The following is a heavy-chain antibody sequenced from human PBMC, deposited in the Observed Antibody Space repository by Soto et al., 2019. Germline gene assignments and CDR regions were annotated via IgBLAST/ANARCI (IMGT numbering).Heavy chain of an antibody. CDR1: GVSFSGYY. Sequence: SETLSLTFAVYGVSFSGYYWSWIRQPPGKGLEWIGEINHSGSTNYNPSLKSRVTISVDTSKNQFSLKLSSVTAADTAVYYCASSSGEFTNWGQGTLVT. V-gene: IGHV4-34*01. CDR2: INHSGST. CDR3: ASSSGEFTN. D-gene: IGHD3-10*01. J-gene: IGHJ4*02.